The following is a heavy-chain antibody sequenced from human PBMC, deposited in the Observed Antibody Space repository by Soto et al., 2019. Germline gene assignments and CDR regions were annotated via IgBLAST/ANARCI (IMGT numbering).Heavy chain of an antibody. CDR3: AKENLGGSGWYATRASFDY. CDR2: ISYDGSNK. Sequence: LSLSCAASGFTFSSYDMHWVRQAPVKGLEWVAVISYDGSNKYYADSVKGRFTISRDNSKNTLYLQMNSLRAEDTAVYYCAKENLGGSGWYATRASFDYWGQGTLVTVSS. V-gene: IGHV3-30*18. CDR1: GFTFSSYD. D-gene: IGHD6-19*01. J-gene: IGHJ4*02.